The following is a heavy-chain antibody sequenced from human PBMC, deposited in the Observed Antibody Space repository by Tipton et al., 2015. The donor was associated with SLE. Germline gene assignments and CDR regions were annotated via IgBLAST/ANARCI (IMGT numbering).Heavy chain of an antibody. J-gene: IGHJ4*02. Sequence: TLSLTCTVSGGSISSYYWSWIRQPPGKGLEWIGYIYYSGSTNYSPSLKSRVTISVDTSKNQFSLKLSSVTAADTAVYYCARGYRYFDWLSSYYFDYWGQGTLVTVSS. D-gene: IGHD3-9*01. CDR1: GGSISSYY. CDR3: ARGYRYFDWLSSYYFDY. CDR2: IYYSGST. V-gene: IGHV4-59*01.